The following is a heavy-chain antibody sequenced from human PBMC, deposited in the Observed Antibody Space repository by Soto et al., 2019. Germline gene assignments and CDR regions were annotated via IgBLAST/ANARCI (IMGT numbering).Heavy chain of an antibody. J-gene: IGHJ5*02. CDR1: GDSVNTGSYY. Sequence: SETLSLTCTVSGDSVNTGSYYWSWIRQPPGKGLEWIGYIYYSGSTNYNPSLKSRVTISVDTSKNQFSLKLSSVTAADTAVYYCARLDSPGVVAATPEMSWFDPWGQGTLVTVSS. CDR2: IYYSGST. V-gene: IGHV4-61*01. CDR3: ARLDSPGVVAATPEMSWFDP. D-gene: IGHD2-15*01.